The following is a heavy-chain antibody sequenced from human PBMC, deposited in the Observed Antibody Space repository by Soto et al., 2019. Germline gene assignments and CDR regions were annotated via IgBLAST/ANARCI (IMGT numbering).Heavy chain of an antibody. CDR2: INHSGST. CDR3: ARNLAVAGTGN. J-gene: IGHJ4*02. V-gene: IGHV4-34*01. Sequence: SETLSLTCAVYGGSFSGYYWSWIRQPPGKGLEWIGEINHSGSTNYNPSLKSRVTISVDTSKNQFSLKLSSVTAADTAVYYCARNLAVAGTGNWGQGTLVTVSS. CDR1: GGSFSGYY. D-gene: IGHD6-19*01.